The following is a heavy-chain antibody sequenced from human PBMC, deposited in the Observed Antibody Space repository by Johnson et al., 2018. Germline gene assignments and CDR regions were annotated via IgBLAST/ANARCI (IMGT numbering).Heavy chain of an antibody. D-gene: IGHD2-2*01. J-gene: IGHJ6*02. V-gene: IGHV3-11*01. CDR1: GFTFSDCY. Sequence: QVQLVQSGGGLVKPGGSLRLSCAASGFTFSDCYMSWIRQAPGKGLEWVSYISSSGSTIYYADSVKGRFTISRDNAKNSLYLQMNSLRAEDTAVYYCARDIVVVPAAVYYYYYGMDVWGQGTTVTVSS. CDR3: ARDIVVVPAAVYYYYYGMDV. CDR2: ISSSGSTI.